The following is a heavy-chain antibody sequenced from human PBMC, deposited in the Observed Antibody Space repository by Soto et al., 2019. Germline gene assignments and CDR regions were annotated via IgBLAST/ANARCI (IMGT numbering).Heavy chain of an antibody. V-gene: IGHV4-59*01. D-gene: IGHD1-1*01. Sequence: SETLSLTCTVSGGFIWGWIRQSPDKGLEWIGYIYNSGRYNYNPSLESRLTISIDTSKNQFSLRLASVTAADTAVYYCARTLPNRQLFESWSQGTLVTVSS. CDR2: IYNSGRY. J-gene: IGHJ4*02. CDR1: GGFI. CDR3: ARTLPNRQLFES.